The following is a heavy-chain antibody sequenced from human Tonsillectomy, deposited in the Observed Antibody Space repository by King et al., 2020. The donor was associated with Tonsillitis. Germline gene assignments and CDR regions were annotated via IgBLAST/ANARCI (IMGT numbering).Heavy chain of an antibody. J-gene: IGHJ6*03. V-gene: IGHV4-34*01. D-gene: IGHD2-8*01. CDR1: GGSFSGYY. Sequence: VQLQQWGAGLLKPSETLSLTCAVYGGSFSGYYWSWIRQPPGKGLEWIGEINHSGSTNYNPSLKSRVTISVDTSKNQFSLKLSSVTAADTAVYYCARGRAVSPYYYYYMDVWGKGTTVTVSS. CDR3: ARGRAVSPYYYYYMDV. CDR2: INHSGST.